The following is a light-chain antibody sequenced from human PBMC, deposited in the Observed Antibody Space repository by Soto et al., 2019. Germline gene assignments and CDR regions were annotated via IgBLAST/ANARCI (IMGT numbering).Light chain of an antibody. CDR2: AAS. CDR1: QDINTY. Sequence: DIQLTQSPSFLSASVGDRVTITCRASQDINTYLAWYQQKPGKAPKLLIFAASTLQNGVPSRFSGSGSGTEFTVTITSLQPQDFATYYCQQRKSYPITFGQGTRLEIK. J-gene: IGKJ5*01. CDR3: QQRKSYPIT. V-gene: IGKV1-9*01.